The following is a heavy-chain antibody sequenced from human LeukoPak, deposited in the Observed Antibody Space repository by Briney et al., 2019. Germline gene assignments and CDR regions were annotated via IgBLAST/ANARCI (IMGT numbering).Heavy chain of an antibody. V-gene: IGHV3-23*01. CDR2: ITGSGGST. CDR1: GYTFSSYA. Sequence: GGSLRLSCAASGYTFSSYAMSWVRQAPGKWLEWVSAITGSGGSTYYADSVKGRFTISRDNSKNTLYLQMNSLRAEDTAVYYFAKTDYDSSGYYYQPFQFDPLRQGALVSVSS. CDR3: AKTDYDSSGYYYQPFQFDP. J-gene: IGHJ5*02. D-gene: IGHD3-22*01.